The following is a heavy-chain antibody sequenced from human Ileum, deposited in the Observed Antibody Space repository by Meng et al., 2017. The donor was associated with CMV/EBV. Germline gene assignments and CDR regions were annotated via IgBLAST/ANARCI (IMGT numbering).Heavy chain of an antibody. J-gene: IGHJ3*02. CDR1: GFTFSRYW. V-gene: IGHV3-7*01. Sequence: GESLKISCAASGFTFSRYWMTWVRQAPGKGLEWVANIKEDASQKYYVDSVKGRFTISRDNAKNSLYLQMNSLRAEDTAVYYCTRAYYYDSSGYYGPGALDIWGQGTMVTVSS. CDR2: IKEDASQK. D-gene: IGHD3-22*01. CDR3: TRAYYYDSSGYYGPGALDI.